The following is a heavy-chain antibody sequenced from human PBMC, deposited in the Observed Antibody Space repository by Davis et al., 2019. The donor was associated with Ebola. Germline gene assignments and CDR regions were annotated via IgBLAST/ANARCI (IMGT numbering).Heavy chain of an antibody. V-gene: IGHV4-59*08. D-gene: IGHD3-3*01. J-gene: IGHJ6*04. CDR1: GGSINNNY. CDR2: VYYTGST. CDR3: TRRDFGMIMDV. Sequence: PSETLSLTCTVSGGSINNNYWSWIRQPPGKGLEWIGYVYYTGSTNYNSSLKSRVTISVDTSKNQISLKLSSVTAADTAVYYCTRRDFGMIMDVWGKGTTVTVSS.